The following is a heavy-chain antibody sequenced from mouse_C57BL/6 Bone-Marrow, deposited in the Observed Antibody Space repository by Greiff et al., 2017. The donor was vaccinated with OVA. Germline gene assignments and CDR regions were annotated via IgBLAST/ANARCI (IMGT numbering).Heavy chain of an antibody. J-gene: IGHJ2*01. Sequence: QVQPKQPGAELVKPGASVKLSRKASGYTFSSYWMHWVKQRPGQGPEWIGMIHPNSGSTNYNEKFKSKATLTVDKSSSPAYMQLSSLTSEDSAVYCCAGCYDYDVDWGQGTTLTVSS. D-gene: IGHD2-4*01. CDR2: IHPNSGST. CDR1: GYTFSSYW. V-gene: IGHV1-64*01. CDR3: AGCYDYDVD.